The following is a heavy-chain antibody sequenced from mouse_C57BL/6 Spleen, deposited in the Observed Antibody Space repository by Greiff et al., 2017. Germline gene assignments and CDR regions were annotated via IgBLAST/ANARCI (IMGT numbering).Heavy chain of an antibody. J-gene: IGHJ2*01. CDR1: GYAFSSYW. V-gene: IGHV1-80*01. Sequence: QVQLQQSGAELVKPGASVKISCKASGYAFSSYWMNWVKQRPGKGLEWIGQIYPGDGDTNYNGKFKGKATLTADKSSSTAYMQLSSLTSEDSAVYFCASLAYYSNPYYFDYWGQGTTLTVSS. D-gene: IGHD2-5*01. CDR3: ASLAYYSNPYYFDY. CDR2: IYPGDGDT.